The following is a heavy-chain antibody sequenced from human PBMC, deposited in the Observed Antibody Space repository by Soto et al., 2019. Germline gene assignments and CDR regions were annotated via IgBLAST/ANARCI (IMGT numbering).Heavy chain of an antibody. D-gene: IGHD1-1*01. CDR1: GYTFTTYR. V-gene: IGHV5-51*01. Sequence: GESLKISCQGSGYTFTTYRIGWVRQMPGKGLEWMGIIYPGDSDTKYSPSFQGQVTISADKSISTAYLQWSSLKASDTAMYYCARHVAAAPGTRDEAFDIWGQGTMVTVSS. J-gene: IGHJ3*02. CDR3: ARHVAAAPGTRDEAFDI. CDR2: IYPGDSDT.